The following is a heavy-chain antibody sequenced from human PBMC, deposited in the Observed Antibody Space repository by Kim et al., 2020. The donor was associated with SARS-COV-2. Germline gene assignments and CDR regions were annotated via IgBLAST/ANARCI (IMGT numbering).Heavy chain of an antibody. J-gene: IGHJ4*02. V-gene: IGHV4-31*02. CDR3: ARDLGSGYSQFIFDY. D-gene: IGHD3-22*01. Sequence: PSLKSRVTISVDTSKNQFSLKLSSVTAADTAVYYCARDLGSGYSQFIFDYWGQGTLVTVSS.